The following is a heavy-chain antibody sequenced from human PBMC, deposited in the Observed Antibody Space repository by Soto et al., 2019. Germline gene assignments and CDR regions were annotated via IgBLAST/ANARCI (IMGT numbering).Heavy chain of an antibody. Sequence: SETLSLTCTVSSGSISTYYWSWIRQPPGKGLEWIGYIYYTGSTNYNPSLKTRVAISMDTSKNQFSLNLSSVTAADTAVEDCAGAPKWAYFYGWGLGTLVTVSS. V-gene: IGHV4-59*01. D-gene: IGHD3-3*01. CDR2: IYYTGST. CDR3: AGAPKWAYFYG. CDR1: SGSISTYY. J-gene: IGHJ4*02.